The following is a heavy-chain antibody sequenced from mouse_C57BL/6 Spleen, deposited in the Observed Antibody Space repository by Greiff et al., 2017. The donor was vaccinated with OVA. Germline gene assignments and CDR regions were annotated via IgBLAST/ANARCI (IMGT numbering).Heavy chain of an antibody. CDR2: IDPEDGDT. V-gene: IGHV14-1*01. Sequence: VQLQQSGAELVRPGASVKLSCTASGFNIKDYYMHWVKQRPEQGLEWIGRIDPEDGDTEYAPKFQGKATMTADTSSNPAYLQLSSLTSEDTAVYYCTFYDGNYGSYWYFDVWGTGTTVTVSS. D-gene: IGHD2-1*01. CDR1: GFNIKDYY. J-gene: IGHJ1*03. CDR3: TFYDGNYGSYWYFDV.